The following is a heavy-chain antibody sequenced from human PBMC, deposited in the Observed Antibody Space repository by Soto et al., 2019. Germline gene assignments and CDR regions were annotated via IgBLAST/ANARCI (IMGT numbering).Heavy chain of an antibody. V-gene: IGHV3-64D*06. D-gene: IGHD2-2*01. CDR3: VKSRRKGGLGDCSSTSCYGAYYYYGMDV. J-gene: IGHJ6*02. CDR1: GFTFSSYA. CDR2: ISSNGGST. Sequence: PGGSLRLSCSASGFTFSSYAMHWVRQAPGKGLEYVSAISSNGGSTYYADSVKGRFTISRDNSKNTLYLQMSSLRAEDTAVYYCVKSRRKGGLGDCSSTSCYGAYYYYGMDVWGQGTTVTAP.